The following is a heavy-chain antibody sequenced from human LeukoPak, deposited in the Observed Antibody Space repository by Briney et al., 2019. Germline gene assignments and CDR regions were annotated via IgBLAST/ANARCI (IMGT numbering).Heavy chain of an antibody. Sequence: ASVKVSCKASRYTFTRYENSWVRLATGQGLEWMGWMNPNSGNTGYAQKFQGRVSMTRNTSISTAYMELSSLRSEDTAIYYCARGGAVFGSVSLWVNWFVPWGQGTLVSVSS. D-gene: IGHD3-10*01. CDR3: ARGGAVFGSVSLWVNWFVP. V-gene: IGHV1-8*01. J-gene: IGHJ5*02. CDR1: RYTFTRYE. CDR2: MNPNSGNT.